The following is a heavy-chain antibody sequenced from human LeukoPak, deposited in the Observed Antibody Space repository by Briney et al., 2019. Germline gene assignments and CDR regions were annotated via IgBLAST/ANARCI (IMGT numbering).Heavy chain of an antibody. Sequence: GGSLRLSCAASGFTFSSYAMSWVRQAPGKGLEWVSAISGSGGSTYYADSVKGRFTISRDNSKNTLYLQMNSLRAEDTAVYYCVKDMHYYDSIGQLFYAFDIWGQGTMVTVSS. V-gene: IGHV3-23*01. D-gene: IGHD3-22*01. CDR1: GFTFSSYA. CDR3: VKDMHYYDSIGQLFYAFDI. J-gene: IGHJ3*02. CDR2: ISGSGGST.